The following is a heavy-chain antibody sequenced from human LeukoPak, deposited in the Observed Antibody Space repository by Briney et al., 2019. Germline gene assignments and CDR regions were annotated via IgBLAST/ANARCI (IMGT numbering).Heavy chain of an antibody. J-gene: IGHJ3*02. CDR1: GGTFSSYA. D-gene: IGHD4-23*01. Sequence: SVKVSCKASGGTFSSYAISWVRQAPGQGLEWMGGIIPIFGTANYAQKFQGRVTITTDESTSTAYMELSSLRSEDTAVYYCARVLPGGNEAFDIWGQGTMVTVSS. CDR3: ARVLPGGNEAFDI. CDR2: IIPIFGTA. V-gene: IGHV1-69*05.